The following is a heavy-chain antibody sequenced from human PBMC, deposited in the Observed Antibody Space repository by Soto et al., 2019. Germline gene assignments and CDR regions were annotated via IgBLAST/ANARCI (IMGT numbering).Heavy chain of an antibody. Sequence: EVQLVESGGVVVQPGGSLRLSCAASGFTFDDYTMSWVRQGPGKGLEWVSLITWDGGRTSYADSVKGRFTISRDNNKDSLYLQMNSLKTEDTALYYCAKASMDQRSASPTYHWFDTWGQGTLVTVSS. CDR2: ITWDGGRT. V-gene: IGHV3-43*01. CDR3: AKASMDQRSASPTYHWFDT. D-gene: IGHD3-3*01. CDR1: GFTFDDYT. J-gene: IGHJ5*02.